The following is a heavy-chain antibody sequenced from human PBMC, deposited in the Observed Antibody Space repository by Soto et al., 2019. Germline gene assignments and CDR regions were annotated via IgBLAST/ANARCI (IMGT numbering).Heavy chain of an antibody. D-gene: IGHD6-19*01. CDR1: GYTFTNYY. J-gene: IGHJ4*02. Sequence: ASVKVSCKASGYTFTNYYMHWVRQAPGQGLEWMGIINPSGGSTNYAQKFQGRVTMTRDTSTSTVYMELSSLRSEDTAVYFCTRRADGGWAFDYWGQGTLVTVSS. CDR2: INPSGGST. CDR3: TRRADGGWAFDY. V-gene: IGHV1-46*01.